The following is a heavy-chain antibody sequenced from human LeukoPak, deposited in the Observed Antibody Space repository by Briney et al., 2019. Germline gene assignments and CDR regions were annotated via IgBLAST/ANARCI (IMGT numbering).Heavy chain of an antibody. J-gene: IGHJ5*02. CDR2: IKRDGSET. Sequence: PGGSLRLSCAASGFTFSSYWMSWVRQAPGKGLEWVASIKRDGSETYYVDSVKGRFTISRDNAKNSLYLQMNSLRAEDTAVYYCARDLPLDYGDYEGAWFDPWGQGTLVTVSS. CDR3: ARDLPLDYGDYEGAWFDP. CDR1: GFTFSSYW. D-gene: IGHD4-17*01. V-gene: IGHV3-7*01.